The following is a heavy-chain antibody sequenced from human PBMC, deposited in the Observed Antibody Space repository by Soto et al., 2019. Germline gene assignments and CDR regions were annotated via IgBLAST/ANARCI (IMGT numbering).Heavy chain of an antibody. D-gene: IGHD4-4*01. CDR1: GFTFDDYA. CDR2: ISWNSGSI. J-gene: IGHJ4*02. Sequence: ESGGGLVQPGRSLRLSCAASGFTFDDYAMHWVRQAPGKGLEWVSGISWNSGSIGYADSVKGRFTISRDNAKNSLYLQMNSLRAEDTALYYCAKDNYDYSKGTYYFDYWGQGTLVTVSS. V-gene: IGHV3-9*01. CDR3: AKDNYDYSKGTYYFDY.